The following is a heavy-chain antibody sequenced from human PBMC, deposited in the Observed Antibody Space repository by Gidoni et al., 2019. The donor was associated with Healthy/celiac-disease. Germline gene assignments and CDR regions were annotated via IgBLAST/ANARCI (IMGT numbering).Heavy chain of an antibody. Sequence: QVQLQESGPGLVKPSQHLSLTCTVSAGSISDGGSYWSWIRQHPGKGLEGLGYIYYSVSTYYNPSLKSRVTISVDTSKNQFSLKLSSVTAADTAVYYCARDASSVTTLHYYYYMDVWGKGTTVTVSS. V-gene: IGHV4-31*03. CDR3: ARDASSVTTLHYYYYMDV. D-gene: IGHD4-4*01. CDR2: IYYSVST. J-gene: IGHJ6*03. CDR1: AGSISDGGSY.